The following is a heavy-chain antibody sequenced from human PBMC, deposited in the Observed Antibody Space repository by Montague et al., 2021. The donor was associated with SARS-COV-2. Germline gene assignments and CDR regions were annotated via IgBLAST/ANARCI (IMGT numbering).Heavy chain of an antibody. CDR2: IYWNDGK. D-gene: IGHD5-12*01. CDR1: GFSLDTRGAG. CDR3: ARREEDNNGYSWFDH. J-gene: IGHJ5*02. Sequence: PALVKPTQTFTLICSFSGFSLDTRGAGVAWIRQPPGKALEWLGTIYWNDGKHYNPPLKSRLSMSKDTSKNQVVLILTDVDPADTATYFCARREEDNNGYSWFDHWGQGTLVTVSS. V-gene: IGHV2-5*01.